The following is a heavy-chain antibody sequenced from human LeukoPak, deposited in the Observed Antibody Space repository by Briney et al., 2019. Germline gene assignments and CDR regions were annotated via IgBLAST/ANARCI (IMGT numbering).Heavy chain of an antibody. V-gene: IGHV4-34*01. J-gene: IGHJ6*03. D-gene: IGHD3-3*01. CDR3: ARGGGGVIITSYYYYLDV. Sequence: SETLSLTCAVYGGSFSGYYWSWIRQPPGKALEWIGEINLTGRTNYNPSIKSRVTISLDTSKNQFSLKLNSVTAADTAVYYCARGGGGVIITSYYYYLDVWAKGTTVTVSS. CDR2: INLTGRT. CDR1: GGSFSGYY.